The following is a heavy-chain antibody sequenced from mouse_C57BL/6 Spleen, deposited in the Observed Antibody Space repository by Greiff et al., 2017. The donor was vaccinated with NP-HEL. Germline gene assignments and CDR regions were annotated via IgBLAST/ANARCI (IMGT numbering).Heavy chain of an antibody. Sequence: EVKLVESGGGLVKPGGSLKLSCAASGFTFSSYAMSWVRQTPEKRLEWVATISDGGSYTYYPDNVKGRFTISRDNAKNNRYLQMSHLKSEDTAMYYCARGSYYGSSYGYFDYWGQGTTLTVSS. V-gene: IGHV5-4*03. J-gene: IGHJ2*01. CDR3: ARGSYYGSSYGYFDY. D-gene: IGHD1-1*01. CDR2: ISDGGSYT. CDR1: GFTFSSYA.